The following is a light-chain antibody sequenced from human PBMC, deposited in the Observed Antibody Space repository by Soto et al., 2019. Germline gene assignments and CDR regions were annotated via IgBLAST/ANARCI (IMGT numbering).Light chain of an antibody. J-gene: IGKJ5*01. CDR1: QSVSNN. CDR3: QQRSNWPPGVT. CDR2: DAS. Sequence: ENVFTSPWSTHHLNQGERATLSCRASQSVSNNLAWYQQKPGQAPRLLNYDASNRATGIPARFSGSGSGTDFTLTISSLEPEDFAVYYCQQRSNWPPGVTLGQGARLEFK. V-gene: IGKV3-11*01.